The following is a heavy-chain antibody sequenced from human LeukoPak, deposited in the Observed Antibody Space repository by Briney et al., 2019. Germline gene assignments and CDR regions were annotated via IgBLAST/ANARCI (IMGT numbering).Heavy chain of an antibody. CDR2: ISGSGGST. Sequence: GGSLRLSCAASGFTFNNYAMSWVRQAPGKGLEWVSAISGSGGSTYYADPLKGRFTISRDNSKNTLYLQMNSLRAEDTALYYCAKDVIGGIYYDSSGYFDYWGQGTLVTVSS. D-gene: IGHD3-22*01. CDR1: GFTFNNYA. V-gene: IGHV3-23*01. J-gene: IGHJ4*02. CDR3: AKDVIGGIYYDSSGYFDY.